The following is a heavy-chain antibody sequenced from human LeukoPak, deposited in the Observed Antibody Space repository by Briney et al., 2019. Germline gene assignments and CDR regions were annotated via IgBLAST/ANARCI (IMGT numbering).Heavy chain of an antibody. V-gene: IGHV3-23*01. CDR3: AKDQDSSGWFGGWFDP. D-gene: IGHD6-19*01. CDR2: ISGSGGST. Sequence: GGSLRLSCAASGFTFSSYAMSWVRRAPGKGLEWVSAISGSGGSTYYADSVKGRFTISRDNSKNTLYLQMNSLRAEDTAVYYCAKDQDSSGWFGGWFDPWGQGTLVTVSS. CDR1: GFTFSSYA. J-gene: IGHJ5*02.